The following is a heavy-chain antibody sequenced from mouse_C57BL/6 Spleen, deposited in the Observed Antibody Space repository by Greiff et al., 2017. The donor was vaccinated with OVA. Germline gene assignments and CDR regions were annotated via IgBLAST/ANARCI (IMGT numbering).Heavy chain of an antibody. V-gene: IGHV1-49*01. D-gene: IGHD4-1*01. Sequence: LQQSGAELVRPGSSVKLSCKDSYFAFMASAMHWVKQRPGHGLEWIGSFTMYSDATEYSEHFKGKATLTANTSSSTAYMELSSLTSEDSAVDDYARAGTGTRWYIDVWGTGTTVTVSS. CDR1: YFAFMASA. CDR3: ARAGTGTRWYIDV. J-gene: IGHJ1*03. CDR2: FTMYSDAT.